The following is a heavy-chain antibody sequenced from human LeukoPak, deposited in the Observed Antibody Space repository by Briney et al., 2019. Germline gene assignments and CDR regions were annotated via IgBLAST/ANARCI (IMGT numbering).Heavy chain of an antibody. CDR2: IIPIFGTA. CDR3: ARDLGSDSSGYYSKGGAFDI. Sequence: RASVKVSCKASGYSFTSYGISWVRQAPGQGLEWMGGIIPIFGTANYAQKFQGRVTITADESTSTAYMELSSLRSEDTAVYYCARDLGSDSSGYYSKGGAFDIWGQGTMVTVSS. CDR1: GYSFTSYG. V-gene: IGHV1-69*13. D-gene: IGHD3-22*01. J-gene: IGHJ3*02.